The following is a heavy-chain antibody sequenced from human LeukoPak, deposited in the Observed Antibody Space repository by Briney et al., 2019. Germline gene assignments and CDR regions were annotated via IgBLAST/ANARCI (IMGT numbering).Heavy chain of an antibody. D-gene: IGHD3-22*01. Sequence: PGGSLRLSCAASGFTFSSYSMNWVRQAPGKGLEWVSYISSSSTIYYADSVKGRFTISRDNAKNSLYLQMNSLRAEDTAVYYCARVLSGSWDWFDPWGQGTLVTVSS. CDR2: ISSSSTI. CDR1: GFTFSSYS. V-gene: IGHV3-48*01. CDR3: ARVLSGSWDWFDP. J-gene: IGHJ5*02.